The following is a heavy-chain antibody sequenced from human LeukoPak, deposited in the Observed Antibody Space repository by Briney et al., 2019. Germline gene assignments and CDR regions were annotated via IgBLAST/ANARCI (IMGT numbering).Heavy chain of an antibody. CDR2: IYYSGST. Sequence: KPSETLSLTCTVSGGSISGYYWSWIRQPPGKGLEWIGYIYYSGSTNYNPSLKSRVTISVDTSKNQFSLKLSSVTAADTAVYYCARGQWFWGIDRTNYYYYYMDVWGKGTTVTVSS. D-gene: IGHD6-13*01. J-gene: IGHJ6*03. CDR3: ARGQWFWGIDRTNYYYYYMDV. V-gene: IGHV4-59*01. CDR1: GGSISGYY.